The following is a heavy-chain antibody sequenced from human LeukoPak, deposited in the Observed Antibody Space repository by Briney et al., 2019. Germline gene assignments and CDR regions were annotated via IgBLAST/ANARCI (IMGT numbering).Heavy chain of an antibody. D-gene: IGHD1-7*01. V-gene: IGHV3-21*01. CDR2: ISSSSSYI. J-gene: IGHJ4*02. CDR1: GFTFSSYS. CDR3: ARGEYLELGLDY. Sequence: GGSLRLSCAASGFTFSSYSMNWVRQAPGKGLEWVSSISSSSSYIYYADSVKGRFTISRDNAKNSLYLQMNSLRAEDTAVYYCARGEYLELGLDYWGQGTLVTVSS.